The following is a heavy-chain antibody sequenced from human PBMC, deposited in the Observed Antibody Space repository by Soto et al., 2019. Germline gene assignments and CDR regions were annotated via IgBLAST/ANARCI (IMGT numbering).Heavy chain of an antibody. CDR3: ARDGGGSYYKACAFDI. Sequence: QVQLQESGPGLVKPSQTLSLTCTVSGGSISSGGYYWSWIRQHPGKGLEWIGYIYYSGSTYYNPSLKSRVTISVDTSKNQFSLKLSSVTAADTAVYYCARDGGGSYYKACAFDIWGQGTMVTVSS. V-gene: IGHV4-31*03. D-gene: IGHD1-26*01. CDR2: IYYSGST. CDR1: GGSISSGGYY. J-gene: IGHJ3*02.